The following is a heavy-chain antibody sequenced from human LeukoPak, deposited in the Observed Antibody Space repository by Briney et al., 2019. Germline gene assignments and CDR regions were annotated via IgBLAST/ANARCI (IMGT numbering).Heavy chain of an antibody. CDR2: IRSDGYHT. Sequence: PGGSLRLSCGASGFVFDDYDMHWVRQAPGKGLEWVAFIRSDGYHTYYTDSVKGRFIITRDNFKNTLYLQMNSLRLEDMAVYYCAKPSGSGVDYWGRGTRVTASS. D-gene: IGHD1-26*01. J-gene: IGHJ4*02. V-gene: IGHV3-30*02. CDR3: AKPSGSGVDY. CDR1: GFVFDDYD.